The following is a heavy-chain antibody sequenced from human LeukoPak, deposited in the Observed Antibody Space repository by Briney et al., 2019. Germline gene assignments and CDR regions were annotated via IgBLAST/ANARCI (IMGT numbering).Heavy chain of an antibody. D-gene: IGHD6-19*01. J-gene: IGHJ4*02. CDR2: ISTSSSYI. CDR3: AREVENTSGWYSHFDY. Sequence: GGSLRLSCAASGFSFSSYSMNWVRQAPGKGLEWVSSISTSSSYIYYADSVKGRFTISRDNAKNSLYLQMNSLRAEDTAVYYCAREVENTSGWYSHFDYWGQGTQVTVSS. CDR1: GFSFSSYS. V-gene: IGHV3-21*01.